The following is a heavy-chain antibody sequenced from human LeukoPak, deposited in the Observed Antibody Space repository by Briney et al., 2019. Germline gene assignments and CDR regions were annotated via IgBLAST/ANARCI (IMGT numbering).Heavy chain of an antibody. V-gene: IGHV4-59*01. CDR2: IYYSGTT. CDR1: GGSISSYY. J-gene: IGHJ4*02. D-gene: IGHD6-13*01. CDR3: ARGVYIAAAQYGY. Sequence: PSQTLSLTCTVSGGSISSYYWNWIRQPPGKGLEWIGYIYYSGTTNYNPSLKSRVTISVDTSKNQFSLKLSSVTAADTAVYYCARGVYIAAAQYGYWGQGTLVTVSS.